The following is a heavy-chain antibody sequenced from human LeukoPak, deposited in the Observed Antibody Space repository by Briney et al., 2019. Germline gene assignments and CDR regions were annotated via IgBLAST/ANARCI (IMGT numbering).Heavy chain of an antibody. J-gene: IGHJ6*03. CDR2: ISYDGRNK. Sequence: HPGRSLRLSCAASGFTFSSYAMHWVRQAPGKGLEWVAVISYDGRNKYYADSVKGRFTISRDNSENTLYLQMYSLRVEDTAVYYCARDRAAAMEYYYMDVWGKGTTVTVSS. D-gene: IGHD2-2*01. CDR1: GFTFSSYA. CDR3: ARDRAAAMEYYYMDV. V-gene: IGHV3-30*01.